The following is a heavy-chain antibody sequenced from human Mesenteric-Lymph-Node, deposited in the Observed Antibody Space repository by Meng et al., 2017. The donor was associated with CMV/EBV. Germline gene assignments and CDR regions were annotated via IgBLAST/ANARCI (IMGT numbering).Heavy chain of an antibody. CDR2: INQSGNT. Sequence: SETLSLTCAAYGGSFNGYYWAYLRQPPGKGLEWIGEINQSGNTYYNPSLKSRLSMSVDTSKNQFSLRLNSVTAADTAVYYCAREIVVVPAAIDYWGQGTLVTVSS. CDR1: GGSFNGYY. CDR3: AREIVVVPAAIDY. J-gene: IGHJ4*02. V-gene: IGHV4-34*01. D-gene: IGHD2-2*01.